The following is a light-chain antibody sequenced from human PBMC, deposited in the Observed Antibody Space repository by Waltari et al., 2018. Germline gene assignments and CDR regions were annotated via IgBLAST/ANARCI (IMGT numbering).Light chain of an antibody. Sequence: EIVLTQSPATLSLSPGEIATMSCRASQSISSHLAWYQQKPGQPPRLLIYDASNRATGIPARFTGSGSGTDFTLTISTLQPEDFAVYYCQQRDFWPLTFGGGTTVEIK. CDR2: DAS. CDR3: QQRDFWPLT. CDR1: QSISSH. V-gene: IGKV3-11*01. J-gene: IGKJ4*01.